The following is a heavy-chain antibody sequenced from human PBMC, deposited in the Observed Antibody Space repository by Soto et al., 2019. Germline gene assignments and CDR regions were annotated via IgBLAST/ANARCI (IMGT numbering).Heavy chain of an antibody. V-gene: IGHV4-30-4*01. D-gene: IGHD6-6*01. Sequence: SETLSLTCTVSGGSISSGDYYWSWIRQPPGKGLEWIGYIYYSGSTYYNPSLKSRVTISVDTSKNQFSLKLSSVTAADTAVYYCARSARPKSYYYYYGMDVWGQGTTVTVSS. CDR1: GGSISSGDYY. CDR3: ARSARPKSYYYYYGMDV. J-gene: IGHJ6*02. CDR2: IYYSGST.